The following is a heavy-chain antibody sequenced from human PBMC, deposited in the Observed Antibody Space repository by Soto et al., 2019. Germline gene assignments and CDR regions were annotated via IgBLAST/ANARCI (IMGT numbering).Heavy chain of an antibody. CDR2: LNHSGST. CDR3: ASARGVRYCSGGSCSNYYYCDGMDG. V-gene: IGHV4-34*01. D-gene: IGHD2-15*01. J-gene: IGHJ6*02. Sequence: PSEPLSLTCAVYGGSFSGYSCSWISQPPGRGLEWDGDLNHSGSTNYKPSLKSRVTISEDTAKNQFSLKLSSVTAADTAVYDSASARGVRYCSGGSCSNYYYCDGMDGWGQGTTVTVS. CDR1: GGSFSGYS.